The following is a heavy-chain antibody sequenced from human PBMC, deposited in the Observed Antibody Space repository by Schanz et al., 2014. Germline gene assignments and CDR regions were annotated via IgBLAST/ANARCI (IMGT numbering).Heavy chain of an antibody. CDR2: IENNANGATT. Sequence: AQLVEPGGGVVQPGGSLRLSCSGSGFTFSEVYMSWVRQAPGKGLEWVGRIENNANGATTDYAAPVKGRFTVSRDDSRNTLYLQMNTLRTDDTALYYCTTFNNRDALYIWGQGTMVSVSS. CDR3: TTFNNRDALYI. J-gene: IGHJ3*02. D-gene: IGHD1-20*01. V-gene: IGHV3-15*04. CDR1: GFTFSEVY.